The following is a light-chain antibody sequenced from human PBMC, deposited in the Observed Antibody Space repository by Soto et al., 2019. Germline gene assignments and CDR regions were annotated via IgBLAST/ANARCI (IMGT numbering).Light chain of an antibody. J-gene: IGKJ2*01. CDR3: QQRSNWPRDT. Sequence: EIVLTQSPATLSLSPGERATLSCRASQSVSSYLAWYQQKPGQAPRRLIYDASNMSTGSPARFSGSGSGTDFTLTISSLEPEDFAVYYCQQRSNWPRDTFGQGTKLEIK. CDR1: QSVSSY. CDR2: DAS. V-gene: IGKV3-11*01.